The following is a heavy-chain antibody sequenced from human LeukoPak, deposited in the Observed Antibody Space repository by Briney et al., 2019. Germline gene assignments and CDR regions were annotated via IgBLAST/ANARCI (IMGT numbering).Heavy chain of an antibody. CDR3: ARDDGATASDY. Sequence: GGSQRLSCAASGFKFSDHYIDWVRQAPGKGLEWVSYISSSGSTIYYADSVKGRFTISRDNAKNSLYLQMNSLRAEDTAVYYCARDDGATASDYWRQGTLVTVSS. CDR2: ISSSGSTI. J-gene: IGHJ4*02. CDR1: GFKFSDHY. V-gene: IGHV3-11*01. D-gene: IGHD5-12*01.